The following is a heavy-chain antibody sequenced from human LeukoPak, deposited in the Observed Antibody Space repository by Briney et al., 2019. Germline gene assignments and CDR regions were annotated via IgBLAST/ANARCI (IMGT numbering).Heavy chain of an antibody. CDR3: ARGAAAVDY. CDR1: GGSISSYY. Sequence: SETLSLTCTVSGGSISSYYWSWIRQPPGKGLEWIGYIYYSGSTNYNPSLKSRVTISVDTSKNQFSLKLSSVTAADTAVYYCARGAAAVDYWGQGTLVTVSS. CDR2: IYYSGST. J-gene: IGHJ4*02. D-gene: IGHD6-13*01. V-gene: IGHV4-59*12.